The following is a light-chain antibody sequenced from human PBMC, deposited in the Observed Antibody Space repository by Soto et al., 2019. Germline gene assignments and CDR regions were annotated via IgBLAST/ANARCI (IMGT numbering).Light chain of an antibody. Sequence: QSALTQPASVSGSPGQSITISCTGTSSDVGGYNYVSWYQQHPGKAPKLMIYDVSNRPSGVSNRFSGSKSGNTASLTISGXXXXXEADYYXSXXXXXXXSFGXGT. V-gene: IGLV2-14*01. CDR2: DVS. CDR3: SXXXXXXXS. J-gene: IGLJ1*01. CDR1: SSDVGGYNY.